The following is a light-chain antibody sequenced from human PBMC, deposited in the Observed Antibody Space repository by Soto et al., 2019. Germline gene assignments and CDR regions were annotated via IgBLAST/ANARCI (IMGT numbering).Light chain of an antibody. J-gene: IGKJ1*01. CDR3: QQYGSSPRT. CDR2: GAS. V-gene: IGKV3-20*01. Sequence: EIVLTQSPGTLSLSPGERATLSCRASQSVSSSYLAWYQQKPGQAPRLLIYGASSRDTGIPDRFSGSGSGTDFTLTISRLEPEDSAVYYCQQYGSSPRTFGQGTKVEIK. CDR1: QSVSSSY.